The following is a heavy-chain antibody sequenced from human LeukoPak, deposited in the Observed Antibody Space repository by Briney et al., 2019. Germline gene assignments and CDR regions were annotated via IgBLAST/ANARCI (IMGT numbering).Heavy chain of an antibody. D-gene: IGHD3-22*01. CDR1: GFTFSAYG. CDR3: AKEFSGYLASFEY. V-gene: IGHV3-30*18. Sequence: GGSLRLSCAASGFTFSAYGMHWVRQAPGKGLDWVAVLSYDGTNKYYADSVEGRFTISRDNSKNTLYLQMDGLRTEDTAVYYCAKEFSGYLASFEYWGQGTLVTVSS. CDR2: LSYDGTNK. J-gene: IGHJ4*02.